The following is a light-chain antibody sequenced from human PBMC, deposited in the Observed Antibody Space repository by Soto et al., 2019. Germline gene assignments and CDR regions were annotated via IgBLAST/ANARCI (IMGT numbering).Light chain of an antibody. CDR2: DAS. J-gene: IGKJ5*01. V-gene: IGKV3-11*01. CDR1: QSVSSY. CDR3: QQRSNWSKIT. Sequence: EIVLTQSPATLSLSPGERATLSGRASQSVSSYLAWYQQKPGQAPRLLIYDASNRATGIPARFSGSGSGTDFTLTISSLEPEDFAVYYCQQRSNWSKITFGQGTRLEIK.